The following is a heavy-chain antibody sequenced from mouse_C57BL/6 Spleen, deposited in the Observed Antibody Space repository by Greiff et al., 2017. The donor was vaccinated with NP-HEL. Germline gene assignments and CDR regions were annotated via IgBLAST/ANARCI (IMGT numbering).Heavy chain of an antibody. V-gene: IGHV1-22*01. Sequence: VQLQQSGPELVKPGASVKMSCKASGYTFTDYNMHWVKQSHGKSLEWIGYINPNNGGTSYNQKFKGKATLTVNKSSSTAYMELRSLTAEYSAVDDWARETYYYGSSYPWFAYWGQGTLVTVSA. D-gene: IGHD1-1*01. CDR2: INPNNGGT. J-gene: IGHJ3*01. CDR3: ARETYYYGSSYPWFAY. CDR1: GYTFTDYN.